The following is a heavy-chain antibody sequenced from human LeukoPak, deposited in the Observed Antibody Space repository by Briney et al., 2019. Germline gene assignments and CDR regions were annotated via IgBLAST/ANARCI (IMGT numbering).Heavy chain of an antibody. CDR1: GYTFTSYG. CDR3: ARASSSWYEYYFDY. D-gene: IGHD6-13*01. CDR2: ISAYNGNT. V-gene: IGHV1-18*01. J-gene: IGHJ4*02. Sequence: ASVKVSCKASGYTFTSYGISWVRQAPGQGLEWMGWISAYNGNTNYAQKLQGRVTMTTDTSTSTAYMELRSLRSDDTAVYYCARASSSWYEYYFDYWGQGTLVTVSS.